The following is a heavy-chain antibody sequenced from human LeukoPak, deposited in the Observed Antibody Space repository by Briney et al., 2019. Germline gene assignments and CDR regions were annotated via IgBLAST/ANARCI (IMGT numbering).Heavy chain of an antibody. V-gene: IGHV3-30-3*01. D-gene: IGHD3-3*01. CDR3: APAPTYYDFWSGYYDY. Sequence: GSLRLSFAASGFTFIIYAMHWVRQAPGKGREGVAVISYDGSNKYYADSVQGRFTISRDNSKNTLYLQMNSLRAEDTAVYYCAPAPTYYDFWSGYYDYWGQGTLVTVSS. CDR1: GFTFIIYA. CDR2: ISYDGSNK. J-gene: IGHJ4*02.